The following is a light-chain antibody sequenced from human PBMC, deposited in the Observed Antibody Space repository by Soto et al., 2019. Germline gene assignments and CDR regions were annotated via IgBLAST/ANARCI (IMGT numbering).Light chain of an antibody. CDR2: DVY. Sequence: QRVLTQPASVSGFPGRSITISCTGTNRDVGGYNYVSWYQQHPGKAPKLMIYDVYNRPSGISVRFSGSKSGNTASLTISGLQAEDEGDYYCSSYTGSSTRLYVFGTGTKVTVL. J-gene: IGLJ1*01. V-gene: IGLV2-14*03. CDR3: SSYTGSSTRLYV. CDR1: NRDVGGYNY.